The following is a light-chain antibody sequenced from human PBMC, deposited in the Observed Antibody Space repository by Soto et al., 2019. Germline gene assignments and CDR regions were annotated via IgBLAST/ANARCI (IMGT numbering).Light chain of an antibody. J-gene: IGKJ2*01. CDR1: QSVSSY. CDR2: DAS. CDR3: QQRSNWPPDT. Sequence: EIVLTQSPATLSWSPGERATLSCRASQSVSSYLAWYQQKPGQAPRLLIYDASNRATGIPARFSGSGSGTDFTLTISSLEPEDFAAYYCQQRSNWPPDTFGQGTKLEIK. V-gene: IGKV3-11*01.